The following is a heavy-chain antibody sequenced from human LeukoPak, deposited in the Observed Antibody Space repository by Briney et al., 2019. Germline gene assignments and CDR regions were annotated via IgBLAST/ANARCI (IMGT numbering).Heavy chain of an antibody. J-gene: IGHJ5*02. D-gene: IGHD3/OR15-3a*01. CDR1: GFTFSASA. CDR3: AITDDAWTGYFYNSLDR. V-gene: IGHV3-23*01. CDR2: VSAGGGHT. Sequence: PGGSLRLYCAASGFTFSASAMSWVGQAPGKGLEWVSSVSAGGGHTYYADSVKGRFSVSRDNSKNVLYLQMNTLKGEETAIYYCAITDDAWTGYFYNSLDRWGQRTLVTVSP.